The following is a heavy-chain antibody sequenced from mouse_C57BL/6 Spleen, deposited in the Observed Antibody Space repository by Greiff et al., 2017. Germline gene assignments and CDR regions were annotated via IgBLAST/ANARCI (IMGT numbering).Heavy chain of an antibody. CDR1: GYTFTSYW. D-gene: IGHD2-1*01. J-gene: IGHJ3*01. CDR2: IHPNCGST. Sequence: QVQLQQPGAELVKPGASVKLSCKASGYTFTSYWMPWVKQRPGQGLEWIGMIHPNCGSTNYNEKFKSKATLTVDKSSSTAYMQLSSLTSEDSAVYYCARWGGIYYGNYVGAYWGQGTLVTVSA. V-gene: IGHV1-64*01. CDR3: ARWGGIYYGNYVGAY.